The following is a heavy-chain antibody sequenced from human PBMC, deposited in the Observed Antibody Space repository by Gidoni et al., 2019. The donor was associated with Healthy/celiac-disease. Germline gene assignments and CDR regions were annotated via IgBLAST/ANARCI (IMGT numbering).Heavy chain of an antibody. Sequence: QVQLVQSGAEVKKPGASVKVSCKASGYTFTSYGISWVRQAPGQGLEWMGWISAYNGNTNYAQKLQGRVTMTTDTSTSTAYMELRSLRSDDTAVYYCASGTAYCGGDCYPGDAFDIWGQGTMVTVSS. CDR1: GYTFTSYG. V-gene: IGHV1-18*04. CDR2: ISAYNGNT. J-gene: IGHJ3*02. CDR3: ASGTAYCGGDCYPGDAFDI. D-gene: IGHD2-21*02.